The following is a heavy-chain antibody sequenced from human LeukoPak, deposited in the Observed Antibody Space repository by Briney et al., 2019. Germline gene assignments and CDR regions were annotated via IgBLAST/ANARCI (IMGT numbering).Heavy chain of an antibody. V-gene: IGHV3-23*01. Sequence: GGSLRLSCAASGFTFSTFVMSWVRQTPGKGLEWVSAISGPGGHIYYADSVKGRFTISRDNSKNTLFLQMNSLRAEDTAVYYCAKDAYGYYYDSSAGYWGQGTLVTVSS. J-gene: IGHJ4*02. CDR3: AKDAYGYYYDSSAGY. CDR1: GFTFSTFV. D-gene: IGHD3-22*01. CDR2: ISGPGGHI.